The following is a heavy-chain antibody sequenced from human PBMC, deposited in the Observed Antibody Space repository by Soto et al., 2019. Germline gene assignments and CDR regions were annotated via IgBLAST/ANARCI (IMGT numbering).Heavy chain of an antibody. D-gene: IGHD2-21*01. V-gene: IGHV3-74*01. CDR3: VNFRVGGETFEY. Sequence: GGSLSLSCAASGFTFTTYWMHWVRQVPGKGLVWVSRINGDGTTTSYADSVKGRFTITRDNGKKMLYLQMNSLRAEDTAVYYCVNFRVGGETFEYWGQGTLVTVSS. CDR1: GFTFTTYW. CDR2: INGDGTTT. J-gene: IGHJ4*02.